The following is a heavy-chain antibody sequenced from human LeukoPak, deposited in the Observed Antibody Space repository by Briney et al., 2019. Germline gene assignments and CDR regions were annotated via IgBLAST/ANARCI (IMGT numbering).Heavy chain of an antibody. J-gene: IGHJ4*02. CDR3: ARDGAAGNFDY. V-gene: IGHV1-18*01. CDR1: GYTFTSYG. Sequence: ASVKVSSTASGYTFTSYGISWVRRAPGQGLEWMGWITAYNGKTNYAQKLQGRVNMTTDTSTSTVYMELRSLRSDDTAVYYCARDGAAGNFDYWGQGTLVTVSS. D-gene: IGHD6-13*01. CDR2: ITAYNGKT.